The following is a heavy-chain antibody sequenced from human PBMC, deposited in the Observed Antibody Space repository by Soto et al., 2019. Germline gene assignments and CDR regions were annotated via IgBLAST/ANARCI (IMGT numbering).Heavy chain of an antibody. J-gene: IGHJ6*02. CDR1: GGTFSNYA. V-gene: IGHV1-69*01. CDR3: ARVRSGTYFGVYYNGMDV. D-gene: IGHD1-26*01. CDR2: IIPMIGTA. Sequence: VHLVQSGVEVKKPGSSAKVSCKASGGTFSNYAFSWVRQAPGQGLEWMGGIIPMIGTANYAEKFQGRVTITADESTSTVYMEMSRLRSEDTALYYCARVRSGTYFGVYYNGMDVWGQGTAVTVSS.